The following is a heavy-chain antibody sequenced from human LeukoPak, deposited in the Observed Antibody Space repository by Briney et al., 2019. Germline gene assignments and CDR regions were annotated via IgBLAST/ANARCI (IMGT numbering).Heavy chain of an antibody. D-gene: IGHD3-22*01. J-gene: IGHJ4*02. V-gene: IGHV3-23*01. CDR2: ISGSGGST. CDR3: ARGNMIVVVTPDYFDY. CDR1: GFTFSSYA. Sequence: GGSLRLSCAASGFTFSSYAMSWVRQAPGKGLEWVSAISGSGGSTYYADSVKGRFTISRDNSKNTLYLQMNSLRAEDTAVYYCARGNMIVVVTPDYFDYWGQGTLVTVSS.